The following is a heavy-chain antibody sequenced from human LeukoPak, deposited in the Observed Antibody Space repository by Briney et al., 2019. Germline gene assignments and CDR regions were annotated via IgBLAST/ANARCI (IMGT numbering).Heavy chain of an antibody. V-gene: IGHV4-34*01. CDR3: ARGITMVRGVYYYYYMDV. CDR1: GGSFSGYY. D-gene: IGHD3-10*01. Sequence: PSETLSLTCAVYGGSFSGYYWSWIRQPPGKGLEWIGEINHSGSTNYNPSLKSRVTISVDTSKNQFSLKLSSVPAADTAVYYCARGITMVRGVYYYYYMDVWGRGTTVTVSS. J-gene: IGHJ6*03. CDR2: INHSGST.